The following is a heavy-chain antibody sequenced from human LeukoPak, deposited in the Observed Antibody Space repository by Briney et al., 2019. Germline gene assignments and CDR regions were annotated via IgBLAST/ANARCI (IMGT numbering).Heavy chain of an antibody. V-gene: IGHV1-24*01. CDR2: FDPEDGET. D-gene: IGHD4-17*01. CDR3: ARDAHYGDYVPLLFDAFDI. CDR1: GYTLTELS. Sequence: ASVNVSCKVSGYTLTELSMHWVRQAPGKGLEWMGGFDPEDGETIYAQKFQGRVTITADESTSTAYMELSSLRSEDTAVYYCARDAHYGDYVPLLFDAFDIWGQGTMVTVSS. J-gene: IGHJ3*02.